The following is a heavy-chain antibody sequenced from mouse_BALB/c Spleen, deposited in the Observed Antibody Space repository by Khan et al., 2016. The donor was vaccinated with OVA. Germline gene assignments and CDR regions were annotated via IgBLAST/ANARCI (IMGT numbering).Heavy chain of an antibody. CDR1: GYSLTRYG. CDR2: IWAGGST. J-gene: IGHJ2*01. CDR3: ASSKYHARY. D-gene: IGHD3-3*01. V-gene: IGHV2-9*02. Sequence: QVQLKESGPGLVAPSQSLSITCTVYGYSLTRYGVHWVRQPPGKGLEWLGLIWAGGSTNYNWALMSRLSISIDNSKSLVFLIMNSLQTDDTALYCCASSKYHARYWGQGTTLTVSS.